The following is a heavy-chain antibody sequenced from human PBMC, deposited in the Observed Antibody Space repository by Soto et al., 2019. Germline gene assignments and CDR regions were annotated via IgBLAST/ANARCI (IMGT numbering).Heavy chain of an antibody. CDR3: VRFSGIPV. J-gene: IGHJ4*02. Sequence: QVQLVQSGPEVKKPGASVKVSCKTSGYTFTYYALHWVRQAPGQGLEWMGWINTGNGKTKYSQNFLGRLTITRDTSATTLYMELSSLRSEDTTVYYCVRFSGIPVWGQGTLVTVSS. CDR2: INTGNGKT. V-gene: IGHV1-3*04. D-gene: IGHD1-1*01. CDR1: GYTFTYYA.